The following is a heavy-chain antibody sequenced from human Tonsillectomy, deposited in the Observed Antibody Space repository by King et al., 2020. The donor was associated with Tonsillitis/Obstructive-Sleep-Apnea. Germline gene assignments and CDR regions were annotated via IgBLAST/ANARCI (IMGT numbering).Heavy chain of an antibody. CDR2: INPNSGGT. D-gene: IGHD4-17*01. CDR1: GYTFTGYY. Sequence: QLVQSGAEVKKPGASVKVSCKASGYTFTGYYMHWVRQAPGQGLEWMGRINPNSGGTNYAQKFQGRVTMTRDTSISTAYMELSRLRSDDTAVYYRARDIAYGDPNWYFDLWGRGTLVTVSS. CDR3: ARDIAYGDPNWYFDL. J-gene: IGHJ2*01. V-gene: IGHV1-2*06.